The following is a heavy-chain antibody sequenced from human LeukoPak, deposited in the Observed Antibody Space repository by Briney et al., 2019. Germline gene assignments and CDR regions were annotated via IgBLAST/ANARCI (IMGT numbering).Heavy chain of an antibody. J-gene: IGHJ4*02. CDR3: AREGCSSTNCYTRGPL. Sequence: SETLSLTCTVSGGSINNYYWSWIRQPPGKGLEWIGYIYYSGSTNYNPSLKSRVTISVDTSKNQFSLKLSSVTAADTAVYYCAREGCSSTNCYTRGPLWGQGTLVTVSS. CDR1: GGSINNYY. V-gene: IGHV4-59*01. CDR2: IYYSGST. D-gene: IGHD2-2*02.